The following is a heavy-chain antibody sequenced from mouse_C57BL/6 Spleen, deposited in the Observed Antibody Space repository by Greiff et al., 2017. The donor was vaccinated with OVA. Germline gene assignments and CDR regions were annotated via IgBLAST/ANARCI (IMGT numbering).Heavy chain of an antibody. D-gene: IGHD1-3*01. CDR2: SRNKANDYTT. Sequence: EVKLMESGGGLVQSGRSLRLSCATSGFTFSDFYMEWVRQAPGKGLEWIAASRNKANDYTTEYSASVKGRFIVSRDTSQSILYLQMNALRAEDTAIYYCARDGDSGAMDYWGQGTSVTVSS. J-gene: IGHJ4*01. CDR3: ARDGDSGAMDY. V-gene: IGHV7-1*01. CDR1: GFTFSDFY.